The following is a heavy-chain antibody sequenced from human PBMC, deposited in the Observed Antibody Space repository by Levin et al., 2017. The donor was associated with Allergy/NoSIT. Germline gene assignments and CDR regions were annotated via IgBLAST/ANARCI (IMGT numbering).Heavy chain of an antibody. CDR1: GFTFSSFW. Sequence: SGGSLRLSCAASGFTFSSFWMHWVRQAPGEGLVWVSRIYNDGSATSYADSVRGRFTISRDNAKNTLYLQMSSLRVEDTAVYYCARDSVAGSGSTAYWGQGTLVTVSS. V-gene: IGHV3-74*01. D-gene: IGHD3-10*01. CDR3: ARDSVAGSGSTAY. CDR2: IYNDGSAT. J-gene: IGHJ4*02.